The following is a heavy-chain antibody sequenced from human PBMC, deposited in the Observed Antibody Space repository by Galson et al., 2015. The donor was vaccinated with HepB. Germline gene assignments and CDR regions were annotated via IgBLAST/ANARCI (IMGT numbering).Heavy chain of an antibody. J-gene: IGHJ6*02. Sequence: SLRLSCAASGFTFSSYAMHWVRQAPGKGLEWVAVISYDGSNKYYADSVKGRFTISRDNSKNTLYLQMNSLRAEDTAVYYCARESGTNYYYYGMDVWGQGTTVTVSS. D-gene: IGHD1-7*01. CDR3: ARESGTNYYYYGMDV. V-gene: IGHV3-30*04. CDR2: ISYDGSNK. CDR1: GFTFSSYA.